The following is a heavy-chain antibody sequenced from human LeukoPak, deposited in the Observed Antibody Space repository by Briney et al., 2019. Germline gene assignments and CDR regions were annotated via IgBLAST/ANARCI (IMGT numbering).Heavy chain of an antibody. J-gene: IGHJ5*02. V-gene: IGHV4-59*01. Sequence: PSETLSLTCTVSGGSISSYYWSWIRQPRGKGLEWIGYIYYSGSTNYSPSLKSRVTISVDTSKNQFSLKLSSVTAADTAVYYCARLASTNWFDPWGQGTLVTVSS. CDR2: IYYSGST. CDR3: ARLASTNWFDP. D-gene: IGHD2-2*01. CDR1: GGSISSYY.